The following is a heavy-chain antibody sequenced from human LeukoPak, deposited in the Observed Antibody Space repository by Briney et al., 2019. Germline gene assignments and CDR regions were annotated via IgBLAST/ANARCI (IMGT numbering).Heavy chain of an antibody. D-gene: IGHD3-16*02. CDR1: GFTFSSYS. V-gene: IGHV3-21*01. Sequence: GGSLRLSCAASGFTFSSYSMNWVRQAPGKGLEWVSSISSSSSYIYYADSVKGRFTISRDNAKNSLYLQMNSLRAEDTAVYYCARHAVRLGELSSVDYWGQGTLVTVSS. CDR3: ARHAVRLGELSSVDY. J-gene: IGHJ4*02. CDR2: ISSSSSYI.